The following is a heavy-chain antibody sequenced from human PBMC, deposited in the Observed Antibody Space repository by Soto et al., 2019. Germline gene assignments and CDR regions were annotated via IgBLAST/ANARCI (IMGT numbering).Heavy chain of an antibody. Sequence: PGGSLRLSCAASGFTFSLFAMSWVRQSPGKGLEWVSTISGSGGSTYYADAVKGRFTTSRDNSMDTLYLQMKSLRVEDTARYYCAKEVSLGSTVDLGYWGQGSLVTVSS. J-gene: IGHJ4*02. V-gene: IGHV3-23*01. D-gene: IGHD7-27*01. CDR3: AKEVSLGSTVDLGY. CDR2: ISGSGGST. CDR1: GFTFSLFA.